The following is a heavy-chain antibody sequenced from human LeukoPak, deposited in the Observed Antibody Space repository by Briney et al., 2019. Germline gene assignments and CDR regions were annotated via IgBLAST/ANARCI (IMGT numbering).Heavy chain of an antibody. CDR2: INHSGST. J-gene: IGHJ4*02. D-gene: IGHD3-22*01. V-gene: IGHV4-34*01. CDR1: GGSYSGYY. Sequence: SETLSLTCAVYGGSYSGYYWRWIRQPPGKGLEWIGEINHSGSTNYNPSLKSRVTISVDTSKTQFSLKLSSVTAADTAVYYCARAPPAYYDSSLRYFDYWGQGTLVTVSS. CDR3: ARAPPAYYDSSLRYFDY.